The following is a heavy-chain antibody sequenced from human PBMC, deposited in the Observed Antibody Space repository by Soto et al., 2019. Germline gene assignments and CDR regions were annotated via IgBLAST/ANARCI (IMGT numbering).Heavy chain of an antibody. D-gene: IGHD2-2*01. CDR2: IIPIFGTA. Sequence: GASVKVSCKASGGTFSRYTINWVRQAPGQGLEWMGGIIPIFGTANYAQRFQGRVTITADESTSTACMELSSLRSEDTAVYYCARDPQYCSSTSCYPTDYYYYGMDVSGQATTVTVSS. V-gene: IGHV1-69*13. CDR3: ARDPQYCSSTSCYPTDYYYYGMDV. J-gene: IGHJ6*02. CDR1: GGTFSRYT.